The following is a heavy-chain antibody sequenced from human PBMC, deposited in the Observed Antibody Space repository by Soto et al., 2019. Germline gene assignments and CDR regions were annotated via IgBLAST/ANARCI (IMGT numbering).Heavy chain of an antibody. CDR2: IIPNFGTA. CDR3: ATDSFLWLGPNSYYYYGMDA. D-gene: IGHD3-22*01. Sequence: QVQLGQSGAEVKKPGSSVKVSCKASGGTFSSYAISWVRQAPGQGLEWMGGIIPNFGTANNTQNLQGRATITADESTSTAYMELSSLRSEDTAVYYCATDSFLWLGPNSYYYYGMDAWGQGPTVTVS. J-gene: IGHJ6*02. V-gene: IGHV1-69*01. CDR1: GGTFSSYA.